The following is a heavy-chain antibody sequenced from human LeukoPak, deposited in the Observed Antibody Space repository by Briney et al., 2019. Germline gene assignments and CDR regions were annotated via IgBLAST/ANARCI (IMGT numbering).Heavy chain of an antibody. V-gene: IGHV4-39*07. CDR1: GGSISSSSYY. CDR3: AREVDAAAAYNWFDP. CDR2: IYYSGTT. Sequence: SETLSLTCTVSGGSISSSSYYWVWIRQPPGKGLEWIGTIYYSGTTYYNPSLKSRVTISVDTSKNQFSLRLSSVTAADTAVYYCAREVDAAAAYNWFDPWGQGTLVTVSS. D-gene: IGHD2-2*01. J-gene: IGHJ5*02.